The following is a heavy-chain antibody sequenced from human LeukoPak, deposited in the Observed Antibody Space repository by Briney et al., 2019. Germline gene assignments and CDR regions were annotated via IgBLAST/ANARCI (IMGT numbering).Heavy chain of an antibody. Sequence: ETLSLTCSVSGASISSYYWSWIRQSPGKGLEWISSISSSSSYTYYADSVKGRFTISRDNARNSLYLQMNSLRAEDTAVYYCARDQWLVRDHYMDVWGKGTTVIVSS. CDR3: ARDQWLVRDHYMDV. J-gene: IGHJ6*03. CDR2: ISSSSSYT. V-gene: IGHV3-21*01. D-gene: IGHD6-19*01. CDR1: GASISSYY.